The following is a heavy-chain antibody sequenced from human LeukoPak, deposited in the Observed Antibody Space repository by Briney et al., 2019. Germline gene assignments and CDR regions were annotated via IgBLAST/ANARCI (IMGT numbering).Heavy chain of an antibody. CDR1: GGSISSNY. D-gene: IGHD4-17*01. Sequence: SETLSLTCTVSGGSISSNYWSWIRQPPGKGLEWIGYINYSGSTNYNPSLKSRVTISVDTSKNLFSLKLTSVTAADTAVYYCARHSLAATVTTPGGWYFDLWGRGTLVTVSS. V-gene: IGHV4-59*08. CDR2: INYSGST. CDR3: ARHSLAATVTTPGGWYFDL. J-gene: IGHJ2*01.